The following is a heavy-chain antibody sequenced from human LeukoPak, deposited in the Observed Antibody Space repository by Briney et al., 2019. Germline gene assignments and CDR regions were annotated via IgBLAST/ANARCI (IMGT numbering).Heavy chain of an antibody. CDR3: ARGVSSAIDW. V-gene: IGHV3-7*01. J-gene: IGHJ4*02. Sequence: GGSLRLSCAASDFSFSTYWMSWVRQAPGKGLEWVANINGDGRDTYYVGSVRGRFTSSRDNADNSLYLQMNSLRGDDTAVYYCARGVSSAIDWWGQGTLVTVSS. CDR1: DFSFSTYW. D-gene: IGHD3-10*01. CDR2: INGDGRDT.